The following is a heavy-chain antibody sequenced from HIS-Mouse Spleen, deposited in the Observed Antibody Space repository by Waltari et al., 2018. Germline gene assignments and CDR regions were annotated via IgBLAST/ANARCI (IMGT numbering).Heavy chain of an antibody. D-gene: IGHD6-6*01. V-gene: IGHV3-74*01. CDR2: INSEGRST. CDR3: ARGGSSSANDAFDI. J-gene: IGHJ3*02. CDR1: GFTFSSYW. Sequence: EVQLVESGGGLVQPGGSLRLSCAASGFTFSSYWMHWVREAPGKGLVLVSRINSEGRSTSYADSVKGRFTISRDNAKNTLYLQMNSLRAEDTGVYYCARGGSSSANDAFDIWGQGTMVTVSS.